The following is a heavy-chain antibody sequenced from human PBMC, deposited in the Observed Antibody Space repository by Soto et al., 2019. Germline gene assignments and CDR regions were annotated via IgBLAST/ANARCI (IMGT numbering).Heavy chain of an antibody. Sequence: PSETLSLTCAVYGGSFSGYYWSWIRQPPGKGLEWIGEINHSGSTNYNPSLKSRVTISVDTSKNQFSLKLSSVTAADTAVYYCARDPGIAAAGLDYWGQGTLVTVSS. CDR1: GGSFSGYY. J-gene: IGHJ4*02. V-gene: IGHV4-34*01. CDR2: INHSGST. CDR3: ARDPGIAAAGLDY. D-gene: IGHD6-13*01.